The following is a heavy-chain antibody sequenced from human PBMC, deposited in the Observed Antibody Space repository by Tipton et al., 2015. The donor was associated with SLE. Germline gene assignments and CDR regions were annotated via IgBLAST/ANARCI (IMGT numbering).Heavy chain of an antibody. CDR1: GGSFSGYY. CDR2: INHSGST. V-gene: IGHV4-34*01. D-gene: IGHD1-1*01. CDR3: ARAPGLERSHYYYYYIDV. Sequence: TLSLTCALYGGSFSGYYWNWIRQPPGKGLEWIGEINHSGSTNYNPSLKSRVTMSVDTSKNQFSLKLSSVTAADTAVYYCARAPGLERSHYYYYYIDVWDKGTTVTVSS. J-gene: IGHJ6*03.